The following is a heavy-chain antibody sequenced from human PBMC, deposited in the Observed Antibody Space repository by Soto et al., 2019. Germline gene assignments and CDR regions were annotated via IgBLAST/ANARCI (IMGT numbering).Heavy chain of an antibody. J-gene: IGHJ5*02. Sequence: QLRLQESGPGLVKTSQTLSLTCTVSGDSIRNDGSYWAWIRQFPGQGLEWIGYIYYIGTTYYNPSLRSRVTISVDTSQSQFSLKLTSVTAADTAIYYCARETKVYCATGSCNWFDPWGQGILVAVSS. V-gene: IGHV4-31*03. CDR3: ARETKVYCATGSCNWFDP. CDR1: GDSIRNDGSY. CDR2: IYYIGTT. D-gene: IGHD2-15*01.